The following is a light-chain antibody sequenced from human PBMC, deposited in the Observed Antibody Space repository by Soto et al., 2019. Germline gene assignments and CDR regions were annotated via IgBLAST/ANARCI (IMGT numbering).Light chain of an antibody. V-gene: IGKV1-5*03. CDR1: QSISSW. CDR2: KAS. Sequence: DIQMTQSPSTLSASVGDRVTITCRASQSISSWLAWYQQKPGKAPKLLIYKASSLESGVPSRFSGSGSGTRFTLTISSLQPDDFATYYCQQYNSYSPWTFGQGTKVETK. CDR3: QQYNSYSPWT. J-gene: IGKJ1*01.